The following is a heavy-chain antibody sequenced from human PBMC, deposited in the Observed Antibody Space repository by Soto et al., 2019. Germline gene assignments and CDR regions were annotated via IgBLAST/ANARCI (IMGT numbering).Heavy chain of an antibody. CDR3: ARERGLLLWCGEPNWFDP. CDR1: GGSFSGYY. CDR2: SNHSGST. J-gene: IGHJ5*02. D-gene: IGHD3-10*01. Sequence: QVQLQQWGAGLLKPSETLSLTCAVYGGSFSGYYWSWSRQPPGQGLEWIGESNHSGSTNYNPSLKSRVTISVDTSKNQFSLKLSSVTAADTAVYYCARERGLLLWCGEPNWFDPWGQGTLVTVSS. V-gene: IGHV4-34*01.